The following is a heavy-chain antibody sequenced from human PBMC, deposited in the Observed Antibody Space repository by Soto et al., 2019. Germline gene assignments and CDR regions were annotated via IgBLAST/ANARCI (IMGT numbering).Heavy chain of an antibody. J-gene: IGHJ6*02. V-gene: IGHV3-21*01. Sequence: EVQLVESGGGLVKPGGSLRLSCAASGFTFSSYSMNWVRQAPGKGLEWVSSISSSSSYIYYADSVKGRFTISRDNAKNSLYLQMNSLRAEDTAVYYCARDPRLDSSGYSLYYYYGMDVWGQGTTVTVSS. CDR3: ARDPRLDSSGYSLYYYYGMDV. D-gene: IGHD3-22*01. CDR1: GFTFSSYS. CDR2: ISSSSSYI.